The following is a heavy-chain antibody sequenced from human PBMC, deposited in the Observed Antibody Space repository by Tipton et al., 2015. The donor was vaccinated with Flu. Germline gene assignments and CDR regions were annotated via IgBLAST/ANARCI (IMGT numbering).Heavy chain of an antibody. Sequence: SLRLSCAASGFTFSNYEMNWVRQAPGKGLEWLSYISSSGSTISYADSVRGRFTISRDNAKNFLYLQLNSLRAEDTAVYYCASLTGDDYWGQGDLVTVSS. J-gene: IGHJ4*02. CDR1: GFTFSNYE. V-gene: IGHV3-48*03. CDR3: ASLTGDDY. D-gene: IGHD7-27*01. CDR2: ISSSGSTI.